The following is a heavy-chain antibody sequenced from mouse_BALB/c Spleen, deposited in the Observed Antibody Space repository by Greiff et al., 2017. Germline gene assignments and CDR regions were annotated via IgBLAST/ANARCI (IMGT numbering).Heavy chain of an antibody. CDR3: ARSDGYDWYFDV. J-gene: IGHJ1*01. D-gene: IGHD2-2*01. V-gene: IGHV5-17*02. Sequence: DVHLVESGGGLVQPGGSRKLSCAASGFTFSSFGMHWVRQAPEKGLEWVAYISSGSSTIYYADTVKGRFTISRDNPKNTLFLQMTSLRSEDTAMYYCARSDGYDWYFDVWGAGTTVTVSS. CDR1: GFTFSSFG. CDR2: ISSGSSTI.